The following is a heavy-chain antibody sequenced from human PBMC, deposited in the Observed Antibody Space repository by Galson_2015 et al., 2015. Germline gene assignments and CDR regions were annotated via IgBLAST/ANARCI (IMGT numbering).Heavy chain of an antibody. Sequence: CAISGDSVSSNSAAWNWIRQSPSRGLEWLGRTYYRSKWYNDYAVSVKSRITINPDTSKNQFSLQLNSVTPEDTAVYYCARVYRSPVRVVAARGDYYGMDVWGQGTTVTVSS. V-gene: IGHV6-1*01. D-gene: IGHD2-15*01. CDR3: ARVYRSPVRVVAARGDYYGMDV. CDR1: GDSVSSNSAA. J-gene: IGHJ6*02. CDR2: TYYRSKWYN.